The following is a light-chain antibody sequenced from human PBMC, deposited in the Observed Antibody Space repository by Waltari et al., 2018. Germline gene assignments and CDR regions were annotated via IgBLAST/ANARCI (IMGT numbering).Light chain of an antibody. CDR3: CSYVGSHTNWV. CDR1: SSDVGDYNF. Sequence: QSALTQPRSVSGSPGQSVTISCTGISSDVGDYNFVSWYQQHPGKAPKLIIHDVSKRPSGVPDRFSGSKAGNTASLTISGLQAEDEAEYYCCSYVGSHTNWVFGGGTKLTVL. J-gene: IGLJ3*02. CDR2: DVS. V-gene: IGLV2-11*01.